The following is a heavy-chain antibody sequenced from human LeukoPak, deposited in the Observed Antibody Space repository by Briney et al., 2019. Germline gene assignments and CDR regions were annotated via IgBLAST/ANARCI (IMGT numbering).Heavy chain of an antibody. J-gene: IGHJ6*03. CDR3: ARHAEKDSSGWYSYYMDV. CDR1: GGSFSGYY. V-gene: IGHV4-34*01. Sequence: SETLSLTCAVYGGSFSGYYWSWIRQPPGKGLEWIGEINHSGSTNYNPSLKSRVTISVDTSKNQFSLKLSSVTAADTAVYYCARHAEKDSSGWYSYYMDVWGKGTTVTISS. CDR2: INHSGST. D-gene: IGHD6-19*01.